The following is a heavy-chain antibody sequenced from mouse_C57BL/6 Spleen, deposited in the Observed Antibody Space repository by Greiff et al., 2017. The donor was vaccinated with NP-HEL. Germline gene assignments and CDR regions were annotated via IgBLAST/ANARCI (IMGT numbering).Heavy chain of an antibody. Sequence: VQLQQPGAELVKPGASVKLSCKASGYTFTSYWMHWVKQRPGRGLEWIGRIDPNSGGTTYNEQFKSKATLTVDKPSSKAYMQLSSLTSEDSAVYYCARVITTGYYYAMDYWGQGTSVTVSS. J-gene: IGHJ4*01. CDR2: IDPNSGGT. V-gene: IGHV1-72*01. D-gene: IGHD2-4*01. CDR1: GYTFTSYW. CDR3: ARVITTGYYYAMDY.